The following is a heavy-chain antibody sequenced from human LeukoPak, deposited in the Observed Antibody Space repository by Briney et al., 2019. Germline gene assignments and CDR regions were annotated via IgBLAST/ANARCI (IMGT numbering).Heavy chain of an antibody. CDR2: TSYDGSNK. Sequence: SLRLSCAASGFTFSSYAMHWVRQAPGKGLEWVAVTSYDGSNKYYADSVKGRFTISRDNSKNTLYLQMNSLRAEDTAVYYCARDPGGVVPAAYFDYWGQGTLVTVSS. D-gene: IGHD2-2*01. J-gene: IGHJ4*02. CDR3: ARDPGGVVPAAYFDY. V-gene: IGHV3-30*04. CDR1: GFTFSSYA.